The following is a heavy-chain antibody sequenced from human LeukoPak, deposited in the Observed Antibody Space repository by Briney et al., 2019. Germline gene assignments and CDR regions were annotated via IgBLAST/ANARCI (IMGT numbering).Heavy chain of an antibody. CDR2: MNPNSGNT. V-gene: IGHV1-8*01. CDR1: GYTFTSYD. Sequence: ASVKVSCKASGYTFTSYDINWVRQATGQGLEWMGWMNPNSGNTGYAQKFQGRVTMTRNTSISTAYMELSSLRSEDTAVYYCARDRDDSTGLYYYYYYMDVWGKGTTVTVSS. CDR3: ARDRDDSTGLYYYYYYMDV. J-gene: IGHJ6*03. D-gene: IGHD5-24*01.